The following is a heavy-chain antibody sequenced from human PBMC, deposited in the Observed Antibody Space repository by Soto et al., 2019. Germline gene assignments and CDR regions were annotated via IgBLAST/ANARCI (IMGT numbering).Heavy chain of an antibody. V-gene: IGHV1-69*13. D-gene: IGHD5-18*01. CDR3: ARIVDTAMVKPPSYYYYGMDV. CDR2: IIPILGTA. CDR1: GGTFSSYA. Sequence: ASVKVSCKASGGTFSSYAISWVRQAPGQGLEWMGGIIPILGTANYAQKFQGRVTITADESTSTAYMELSSLRSEDTAVYYCARIVDTAMVKPPSYYYYGMDVWGQGTKVTVSS. J-gene: IGHJ6*02.